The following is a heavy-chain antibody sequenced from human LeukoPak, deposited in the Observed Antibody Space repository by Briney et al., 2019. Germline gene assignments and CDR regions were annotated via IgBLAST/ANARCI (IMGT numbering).Heavy chain of an antibody. CDR3: ARAARELLWFGELLGNFDY. Sequence: SETLSLTCAVYGGSFSGYYRSWIRQPPGKGLEWIGEINHSGSTNYNPSLKSRVTISVDTSKNQFSLKLSSVTAADTAVYYCARAARELLWFGELLGNFDYWGQGTLVTVSS. V-gene: IGHV4-34*01. CDR2: INHSGST. CDR1: GGSFSGYY. D-gene: IGHD3-10*01. J-gene: IGHJ4*02.